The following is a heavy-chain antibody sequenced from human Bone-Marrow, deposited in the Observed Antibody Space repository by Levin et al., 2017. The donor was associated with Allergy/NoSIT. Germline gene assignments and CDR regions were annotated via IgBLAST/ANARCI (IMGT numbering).Heavy chain of an antibody. CDR3: ATEAYGDYVFDY. Sequence: GGSLRLSCAASGFTFSKYFMHWVRQAPGKGLVWVSRINSDGSSTTYADSVKGRFTISRDNAKNTLYLQMNGLRAEDTAVYYCATEAYGDYVFDYWGQGTLVTVSS. D-gene: IGHD4-17*01. CDR2: INSDGSST. V-gene: IGHV3-74*01. J-gene: IGHJ4*02. CDR1: GFTFSKYF.